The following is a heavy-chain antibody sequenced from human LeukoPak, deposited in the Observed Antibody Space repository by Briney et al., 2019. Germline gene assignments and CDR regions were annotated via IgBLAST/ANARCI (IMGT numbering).Heavy chain of an antibody. V-gene: IGHV4-4*07. CDR1: GGSISSYS. CDR2: IYNSGST. D-gene: IGHD2-15*01. J-gene: IGHJ5*02. Sequence: SETLSLTCTVSGGSISSYSWSWIRQPAGKGLEWIGRIYNSGSTNYNPSLKSRVTISVDTSKNQFSLKLSSVTAADTAVYYCARGHCTSGSCSRWFDPWGQGTLVTVSS. CDR3: ARGHCTSGSCSRWFDP.